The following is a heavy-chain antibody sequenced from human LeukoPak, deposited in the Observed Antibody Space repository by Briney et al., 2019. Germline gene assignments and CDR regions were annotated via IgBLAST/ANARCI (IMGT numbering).Heavy chain of an antibody. CDR3: AKGDGSTYVTHFDF. J-gene: IGHJ4*02. CDR1: GFTFRSCA. V-gene: IGHV3-23*01. D-gene: IGHD5-18*01. Sequence: GESLKISCAASGFTFRSCAMHWVRQAPGKGLEWVSGISDSGVSAFYTHSVKGRFTISRDNSKNTLYLQMSSLSAEDTAVYYCAKGDGSTYVTHFDFWGQGTLVSVSS. CDR2: ISDSGVSA.